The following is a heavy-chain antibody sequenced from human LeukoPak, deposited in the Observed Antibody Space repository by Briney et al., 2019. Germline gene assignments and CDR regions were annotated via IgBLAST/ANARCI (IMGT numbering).Heavy chain of an antibody. D-gene: IGHD3-22*01. CDR2: SSAYNGNT. V-gene: IGHV1-18*01. CDR3: ARDQPMIVVPDALDI. J-gene: IGHJ3*02. CDR1: GYIFTSYG. Sequence: ASVKVSCKASGYIFTSYGISWVRQAPGQGLEWMGWSSAYNGNTNYAQKLQGRVTMTTDTSTSTAYMELRSLRSDDTALYYCARDQPMIVVPDALDIWGQGTMVTVSS.